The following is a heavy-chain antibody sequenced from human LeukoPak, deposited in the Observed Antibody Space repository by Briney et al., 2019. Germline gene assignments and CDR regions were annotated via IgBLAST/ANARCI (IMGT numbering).Heavy chain of an antibody. CDR2: IYHSGST. CDR3: ARGFWSGYYNSNWFDP. D-gene: IGHD3-3*01. J-gene: IGHJ5*02. CDR1: GGSVNSGGYY. Sequence: SEILSLTCTISGGSVNSGGYYWSWIRQSPGKGLEWIGYIYHSGSTNYNPSLKSRVTISVDRFKNHFSLKLKSVTAADTAVYYCARGFWSGYYNSNWFDPWGQGTLVTVSS. V-gene: IGHV4-30-2*06.